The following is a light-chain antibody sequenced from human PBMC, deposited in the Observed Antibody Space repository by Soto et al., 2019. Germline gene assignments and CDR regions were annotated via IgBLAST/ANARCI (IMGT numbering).Light chain of an antibody. V-gene: IGKV3-15*01. J-gene: IGKJ5*01. CDR3: QQYNNWPLT. CDR1: QSVSTY. Sequence: EIVLTQSPATLSLSPGERATLSGRASQSVSTYLAWYQQKPGQAPRLLIYGASSRATGIPVRFSGSGSGTEFTLTISSLQSEDFAVYYCQQYNNWPLTFGQGTLLEIK. CDR2: GAS.